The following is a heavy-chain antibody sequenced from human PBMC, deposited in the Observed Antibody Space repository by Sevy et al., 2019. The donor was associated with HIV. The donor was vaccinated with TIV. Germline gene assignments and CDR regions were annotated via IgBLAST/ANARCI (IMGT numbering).Heavy chain of an antibody. CDR1: GGSISGYY. CDR2: VYASSST. Sequence: SETLSLTCTVSGGSISGYYWSWIRQPAGKGLEWIGRVYASSSTNYNPTPRIRVTISVDTYRNQFSLNLQSVTAADTDVYYCAREDFGSGWLYYYIDDWGKGTPVTVSS. J-gene: IGHJ6*03. CDR3: AREDFGSGWLYYYIDD. D-gene: IGHD3-22*01. V-gene: IGHV4-4*07.